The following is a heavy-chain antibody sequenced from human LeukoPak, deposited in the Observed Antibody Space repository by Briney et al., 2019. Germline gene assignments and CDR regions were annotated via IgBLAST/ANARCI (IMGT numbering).Heavy chain of an antibody. J-gene: IGHJ4*02. Sequence: ASVKVSCKASGYTFTSYGISWVRQAPGQAPEWMGWISGYNGNTNYAQKLQGRVTMTTDTSTSTAYMELRSLRSDDTAVYYCARDFHSSGYYHYFHYWGQGTLVTVSS. V-gene: IGHV1-18*01. CDR3: ARDFHSSGYYHYFHY. CDR2: ISGYNGNT. CDR1: GYTFTSYG. D-gene: IGHD3-22*01.